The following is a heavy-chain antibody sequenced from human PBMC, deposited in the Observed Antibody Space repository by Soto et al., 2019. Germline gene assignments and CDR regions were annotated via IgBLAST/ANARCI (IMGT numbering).Heavy chain of an antibody. CDR2: INHVGGT. CDR3: VRIRYQLPSSVLWLDP. D-gene: IGHD3-16*01. V-gene: IGHV4-34*01. Sequence: SETLSLTCAVYGGFLSESYWTWIRQPPGKGLEWVGEINHVGGTNYNPSLKSRVTMSVDTSQNQFSLRLISVTAADTAMYFCVRIRYQLPSSVLWLDPWGQGTPVTISS. J-gene: IGHJ5*02. CDR1: GGFLSESY.